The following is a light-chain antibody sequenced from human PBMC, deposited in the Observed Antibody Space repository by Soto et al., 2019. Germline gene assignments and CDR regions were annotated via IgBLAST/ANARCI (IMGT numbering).Light chain of an antibody. CDR3: MQTLQNPLT. CDR1: QSLMHTDGKTH. Sequence: DILMTQSPLSLSVTPGQSASISCKSSQSLMHTDGKTHLYWYLQRPGQPLQLLIYELSNRFSGVPDRFSGSGSGTDFSLKISRVEAEDAGVYYCMQTLQNPLTFGGGTKVEI. V-gene: IGKV2D-29*01. CDR2: ELS. J-gene: IGKJ4*01.